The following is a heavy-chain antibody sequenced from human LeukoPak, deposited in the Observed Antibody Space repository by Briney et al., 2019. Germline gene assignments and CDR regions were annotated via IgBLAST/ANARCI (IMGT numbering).Heavy chain of an antibody. V-gene: IGHV3-30-3*01. CDR1: GFTFSSYA. CDR2: ISYDGSNK. J-gene: IGHJ4*02. Sequence: GGSLRLSCAASGFTFSSYAMHWVRQAPGKGLEWVAVISYDGSNKYYADSVKGRFTISRDNSKNTLYLQMNSLRAEDTAVYYCAKDLSTYWGQGTLVTVSS. CDR3: AKDLSTY. D-gene: IGHD3-3*02.